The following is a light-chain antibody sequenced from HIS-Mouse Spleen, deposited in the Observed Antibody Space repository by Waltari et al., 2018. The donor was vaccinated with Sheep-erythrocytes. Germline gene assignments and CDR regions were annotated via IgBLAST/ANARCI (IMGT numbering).Light chain of an antibody. CDR3: LQDYNFPWT. CDR2: AAS. CDR1: QGIRND. J-gene: IGKJ1*01. Sequence: AIQMTQSPSSLSASVGDRVTITCRASQGIRNDLGWYQQKPGKAPKLLIYAASSLHSGVPSRFSGSVSGTDFTLTISSLQPEDFATYYCLQDYNFPWTFGQGTKVEIK. V-gene: IGKV1-6*01.